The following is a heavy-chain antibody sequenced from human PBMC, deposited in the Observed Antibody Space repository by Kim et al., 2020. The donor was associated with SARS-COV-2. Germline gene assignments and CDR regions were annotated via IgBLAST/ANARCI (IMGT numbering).Heavy chain of an antibody. Sequence: ASVKVSCKASGYTFTSYGISWVRQAPGQGLEWMGWISAYNGNTNYAQKLQGRVTMTTDTSTSTAYMELRSLRSDDTAVYYCARVPRADIAAAGGWFDPWGQGTLVTVSS. V-gene: IGHV1-18*01. D-gene: IGHD6-13*01. CDR2: ISAYNGNT. CDR1: GYTFTSYG. J-gene: IGHJ5*02. CDR3: ARVPRADIAAAGGWFDP.